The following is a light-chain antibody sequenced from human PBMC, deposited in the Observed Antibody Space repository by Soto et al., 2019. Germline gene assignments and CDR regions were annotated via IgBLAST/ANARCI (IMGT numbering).Light chain of an antibody. J-gene: IGKJ1*01. CDR3: QHYFEYPWT. CDR1: QDINNY. CDR2: AAS. Sequence: AIRLTQSPSSLSASTGDRVTITCRASQDINNYLAWYQQKPGRAPKLLIDAASTLLSGVPPRFSGSGSGTDFTLTITALQSDDVAIYYCQHYFEYPWTFGQGTQV. V-gene: IGKV1-8*01.